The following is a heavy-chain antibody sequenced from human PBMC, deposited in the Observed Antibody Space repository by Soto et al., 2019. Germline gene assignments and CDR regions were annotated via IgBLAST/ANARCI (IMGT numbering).Heavy chain of an antibody. V-gene: IGHV4-34*01. CDR1: GGSFSGYS. CDR3: ARDKITGLFDY. Sequence: QVQLQQWGAGLLKPSETLSLTCAVYGGSFSGYSWTWIRQPPGTGLEWIGEINHSGSTNYNPSLKSLVTISVDTSKSQFSLKLTSVTAADTAVYYCARDKITGLFDYWGQGTLVTVSS. J-gene: IGHJ4*02. CDR2: INHSGST.